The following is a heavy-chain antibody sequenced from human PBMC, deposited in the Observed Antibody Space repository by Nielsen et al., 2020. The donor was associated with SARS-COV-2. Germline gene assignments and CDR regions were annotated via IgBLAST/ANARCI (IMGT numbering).Heavy chain of an antibody. CDR3: ARGIAVAGTGYFQH. V-gene: IGHV3-11*01. CDR2: IGGNGRNI. J-gene: IGHJ1*01. D-gene: IGHD6-19*01. Sequence: WIRQPPGKALEWLSYIGGNGRNIFYADSVKGRFTISRDNAKNSLYLQMNRLRAEDTALYHCARGIAVAGTGYFQHWGQGTLVTVSS.